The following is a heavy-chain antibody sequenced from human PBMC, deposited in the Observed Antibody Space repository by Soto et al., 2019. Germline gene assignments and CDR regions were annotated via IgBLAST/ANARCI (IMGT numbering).Heavy chain of an antibody. D-gene: IGHD6-6*01. Sequence: EVQLLESGGGLVQPGGSLRLSCAASGFTFSSYAMSWVRQAPGKGLEWVSAISGSGGSTYYADSVKGRFTISRDNSKNTLYLQMNSLRAEDTAVYYCAKDPRPLIEGYSSSSDLVYWGQGTLVTVSS. CDR3: AKDPRPLIEGYSSSSDLVY. J-gene: IGHJ4*02. CDR2: ISGSGGST. CDR1: GFTFSSYA. V-gene: IGHV3-23*01.